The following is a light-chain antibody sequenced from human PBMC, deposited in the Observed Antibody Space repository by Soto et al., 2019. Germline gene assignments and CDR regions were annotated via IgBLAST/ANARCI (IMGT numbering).Light chain of an antibody. CDR1: QSISSW. J-gene: IGKJ2*01. V-gene: IGKV1-5*01. CDR3: QQYNSYSYT. Sequence: DIPMTQSPSTLSASVGDRVTITCRASQSISSWLAWYQQKPGKAPKLLIYDASRLESGVPSRFSGSGSGTEFTLTISSLQPDDFATYYCQQYNSYSYTFGKGTKLEIK. CDR2: DAS.